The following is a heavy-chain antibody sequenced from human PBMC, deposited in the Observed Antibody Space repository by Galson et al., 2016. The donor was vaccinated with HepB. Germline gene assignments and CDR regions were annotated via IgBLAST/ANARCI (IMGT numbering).Heavy chain of an antibody. J-gene: IGHJ4*02. V-gene: IGHV3-21*01. Sequence: LRLSCAASGFTFSTYSMNWVRQAPGKGLEWVSSISHSSSYIYYADSVKGRFTISRDNAKNSLYLQMNSLKAEDTAVYYCARIPWFGELLFDPLDYWGQGTLVTVSS. CDR1: GFTFSTYS. CDR3: ARIPWFGELLFDPLDY. D-gene: IGHD3-10*01. CDR2: ISHSSSYI.